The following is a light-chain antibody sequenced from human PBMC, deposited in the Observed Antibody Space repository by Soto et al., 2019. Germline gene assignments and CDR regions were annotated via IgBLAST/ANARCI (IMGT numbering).Light chain of an antibody. J-gene: IGKJ5*01. CDR3: QQHGISHIT. CDR1: QSVSSNY. V-gene: IGKV3-20*01. CDR2: GAS. Sequence: EIVLTQSPGTLSSSPGERITLSCRASQSVSSNYLAWYQQKPGQAPRLLIYGASSRATGIPDRFSGSGSETDFTLTISRLEPEDFAVYYCQQHGISHITFGQGTRLEIK.